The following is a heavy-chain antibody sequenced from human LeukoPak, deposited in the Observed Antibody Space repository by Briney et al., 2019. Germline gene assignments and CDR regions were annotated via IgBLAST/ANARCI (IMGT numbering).Heavy chain of an antibody. V-gene: IGHV3-48*04. CDR2: ISATGGTI. J-gene: IGHJ4*02. CDR1: GFTFSSNG. D-gene: IGHD3-22*01. Sequence: GGSLRLSCAASGFTFSSNGMNWVRQAPGKGLEWVSYISATGGTIYYADSVKGRFTISRDNAKNSLYVQMDSLRAEDTAVYYCARGDSSGYVCDYWGQGTLVTVSS. CDR3: ARGDSSGYVCDY.